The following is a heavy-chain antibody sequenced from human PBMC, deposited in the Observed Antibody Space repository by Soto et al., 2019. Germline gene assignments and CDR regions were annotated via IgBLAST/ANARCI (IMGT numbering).Heavy chain of an antibody. J-gene: IGHJ5*02. CDR3: ASPGCSSASCPNWFDP. V-gene: IGHV4-34*01. CDR1: GGSFSGYY. CDR2: INHSGST. Sequence: QVQLQQWGAGLLKPSETLSLTCAVYGGSFSGYYWSWIRQPPGKGLEWIGEINHSGSTNYNPSLKSRVTISVDTTKNHFSLKVSSVTDADTAVYYCASPGCSSASCPNWFDPWGQGTLVTVSS. D-gene: IGHD2-2*01.